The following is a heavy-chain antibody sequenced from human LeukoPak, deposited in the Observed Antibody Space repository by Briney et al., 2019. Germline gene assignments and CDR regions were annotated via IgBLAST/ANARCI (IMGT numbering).Heavy chain of an antibody. Sequence: ASVKVSCKASGYTFTSYDINWVRQATGQGLEWMGWMNPNSGNTGYAQKFQGRVTMTRNTSISTAYMELSSLRSEDTAVYYCASRGSTMVRGVIIIFDYWGQGTLVTVSS. CDR1: GYTFTSYD. CDR3: ASRGSTMVRGVIIIFDY. V-gene: IGHV1-8*01. CDR2: MNPNSGNT. J-gene: IGHJ4*02. D-gene: IGHD3-10*01.